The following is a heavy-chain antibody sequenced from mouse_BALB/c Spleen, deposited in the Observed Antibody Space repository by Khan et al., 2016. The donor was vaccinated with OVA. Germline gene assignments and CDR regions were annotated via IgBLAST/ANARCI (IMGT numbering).Heavy chain of an antibody. CDR3: ARDGYYYAMDY. V-gene: IGHV1S34*01. J-gene: IGHJ4*01. Sequence: LVKTGASVKISCKASGYPFTSYYIHWVKQSHGKSLEWIGFISCYNDATNYNQKFKGKATITVDTSSRTAYMQFNSLTSEDSAVYYCARDGYYYAMDYWGQGTSVTVSS. CDR1: GYPFTSYY. CDR2: ISCYNDAT. D-gene: IGHD2-3*01.